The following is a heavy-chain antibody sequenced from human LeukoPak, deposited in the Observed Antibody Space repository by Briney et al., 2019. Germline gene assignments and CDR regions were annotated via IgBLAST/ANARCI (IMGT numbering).Heavy chain of an antibody. CDR3: ARDFHSRYGGRYLDY. J-gene: IGHJ4*02. CDR2: IYFSGST. Sequence: SETLSLTCIVSGGSISSYYWSWIRQPPGKGLEWIGYIYFSGSTNYNPSLKSRVTISVDTSKNQFSLNLSSVTAADTAVYYCARDFHSRYGGRYLDYWGQGTLVTVSS. CDR1: GGSISSYY. V-gene: IGHV4-59*01. D-gene: IGHD1-26*01.